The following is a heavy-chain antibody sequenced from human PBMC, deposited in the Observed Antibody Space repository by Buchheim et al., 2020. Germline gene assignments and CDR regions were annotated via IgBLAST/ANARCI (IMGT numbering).Heavy chain of an antibody. V-gene: IGHV3-30*18. CDR1: GFTFSSYG. CDR2: TSYDGNNK. Sequence: QVRLVESGGGVVQPGRSLRLSCVASGFTFSSYGMHWIRQAPGKGLEWVAVTSYDGNNKYYGDSVKGRFTISRDNSKNTLHLEMNSLRLEDTAVYYCAKENTRSWTDYWGLGTL. J-gene: IGHJ4*02. CDR3: AKENTRSWTDY. D-gene: IGHD6-13*01.